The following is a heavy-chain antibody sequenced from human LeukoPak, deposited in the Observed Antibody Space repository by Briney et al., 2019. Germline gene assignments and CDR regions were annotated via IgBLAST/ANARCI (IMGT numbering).Heavy chain of an antibody. J-gene: IGHJ5*02. CDR2: MNPNSGGT. V-gene: IGHV1-2*06. CDR1: EYTFTGYQ. Sequence: ASVKVSCKASEYTFTGYQMHWVRQAPGQGLEWMVRMNPNSGGTDYAKKFQGRVTMTRDTSISTAYMELSRLTSDDTAVYYCVRDQGGYCSTANCRAAWFDPWGQGTLVTVSS. CDR3: VRDQGGYCSTANCRAAWFDP. D-gene: IGHD2-2*01.